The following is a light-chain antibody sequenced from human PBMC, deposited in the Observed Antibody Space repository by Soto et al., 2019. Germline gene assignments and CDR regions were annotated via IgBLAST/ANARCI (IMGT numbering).Light chain of an antibody. CDR1: QSVSSY. CDR3: QQRNAWPRNT. V-gene: IGKV3-11*01. Sequence: EIVLTQFPATLSLSPGERATLSCRASQSVSSYLAWYQQKPGQAPRLLVYDISNMATGIPARFIGSGSGTSFTLTISSLEPEDSAVYYCQQRNAWPRNTFGQGTKLEI. CDR2: DIS. J-gene: IGKJ2*01.